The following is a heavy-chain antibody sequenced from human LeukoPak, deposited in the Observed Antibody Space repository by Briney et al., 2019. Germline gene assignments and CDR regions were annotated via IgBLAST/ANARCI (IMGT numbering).Heavy chain of an antibody. CDR3: ARGSGSGRRGMDV. V-gene: IGHV3-48*02. J-gene: IGHJ6*02. CDR1: GFTFSSYS. Sequence: GGSLRLSCAASGFTFSSYSMNWVRQAPGKGLEWVSYISSSSSTMYYADSVKGRFTISRDNAKNSLHVQLNSLRDEDTAVYYCARGSGSGRRGMDVWGQGTTVTVSS. CDR2: ISSSSSTM. D-gene: IGHD3-10*01.